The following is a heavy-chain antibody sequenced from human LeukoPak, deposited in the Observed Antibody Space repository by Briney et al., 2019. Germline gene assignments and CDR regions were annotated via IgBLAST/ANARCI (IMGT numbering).Heavy chain of an antibody. CDR3: TRELYHLLTSYYSGLDV. CDR1: GFNFADYA. J-gene: IGHJ6*02. D-gene: IGHD2-2*01. V-gene: IGHV3-49*04. CDR2: IRSKAFGGAT. Sequence: PGGSLRLSCTASGFNFADYALTWVRQAPGKRLEWLGLIRSKAFGGATQYAASVKGSFHLSRDDVKTLAYLQMDRLKTEDTAVYYCTRELYHLLTSYYSGLDVWGQGTTVIVSS.